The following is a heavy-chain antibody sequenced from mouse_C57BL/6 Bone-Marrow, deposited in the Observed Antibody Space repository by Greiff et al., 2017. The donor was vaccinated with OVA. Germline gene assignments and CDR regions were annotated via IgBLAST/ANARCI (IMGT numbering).Heavy chain of an antibody. D-gene: IGHD1-1*01. V-gene: IGHV1-20*01. CDR1: GYSFTGYF. Sequence: EVKLQESGPELVKPGDSVKISCKASGYSFTGYFMNWVMQSPGKSLEWIGRINPDNGDTFYTQKFKGKATLTVDKSSSTAHMELRSLTSVDSAVYYCAIFDGSSFYYAMDYWGQGTSVTVSS. CDR2: INPDNGDT. J-gene: IGHJ4*01. CDR3: AIFDGSSFYYAMDY.